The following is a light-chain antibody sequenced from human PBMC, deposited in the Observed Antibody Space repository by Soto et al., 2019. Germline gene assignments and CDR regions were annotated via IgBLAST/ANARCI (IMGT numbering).Light chain of an antibody. CDR2: GNS. Sequence: QSVLTQPPSVSGAPGQRVTISCTGSSSNIGAGYDVHWYQQLPGTAPKLLIYGNSNRPSGVPDRFSGSKSGTSASLAITGFQAEDEADYYCQSYDSSPSVYVVCGGGTKLTVL. CDR1: SSNIGAGYD. J-gene: IGLJ2*01. CDR3: QSYDSSPSVYVV. V-gene: IGLV1-40*01.